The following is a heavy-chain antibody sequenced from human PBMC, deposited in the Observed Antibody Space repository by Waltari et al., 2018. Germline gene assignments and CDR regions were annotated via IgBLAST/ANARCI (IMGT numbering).Heavy chain of an antibody. CDR3: ARAPVAWVTYCGDDCFDL. CDR1: GVEVGRHS. Sequence: VQVVGCGGGLVSRGGCVLRSWLYCGVEVGRHSLTFIRQAPGKGLEWVSSFYSGGNLNYAESLKGRFTLFRDTSDNTIHLQMTSLRVDDTAIYYCARAPVAWVTYCGDDCFDLWGQGTLVTVSS. J-gene: IGHJ4*02. D-gene: IGHD2-21*01. CDR2: FYSGGNL. V-gene: IGHV3-53*01.